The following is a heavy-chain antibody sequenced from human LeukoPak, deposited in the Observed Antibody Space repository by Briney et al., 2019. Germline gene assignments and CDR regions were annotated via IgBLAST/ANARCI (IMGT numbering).Heavy chain of an antibody. V-gene: IGHV3-21*01. D-gene: IGHD3-22*01. Sequence: PGGALRLSCAASGFIFSTYSMNWVRQAPGKGLEGVSSISSSSSYIYYADSVKGRVIILRDNAWNILYPKMSSMSAEDTAVYYCERDGRGDYDYYDSSCYPFDCWGQGTLVTVSS. CDR2: ISSSSSYI. J-gene: IGHJ4*02. CDR3: ERDGRGDYDYYDSSCYPFDC. CDR1: GFIFSTYS.